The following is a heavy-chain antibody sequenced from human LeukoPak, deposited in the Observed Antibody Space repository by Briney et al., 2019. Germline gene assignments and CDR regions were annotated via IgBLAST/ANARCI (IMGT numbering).Heavy chain of an antibody. CDR2: INPSGGGT. J-gene: IGHJ4*02. V-gene: IGHV1-46*02. CDR1: GYNFNGYY. D-gene: IGHD2/OR15-2a*01. Sequence: ASVKVSCKASGYNFNGYYMHWVRQAPGQGLEWMGIINPSGGGTNYAQRFQGRVTMTRDTSTSTVYMELSSLRSEDTAVYHCAREHSTAYPFAYWGQGTLVTVSS. CDR3: AREHSTAYPFAY.